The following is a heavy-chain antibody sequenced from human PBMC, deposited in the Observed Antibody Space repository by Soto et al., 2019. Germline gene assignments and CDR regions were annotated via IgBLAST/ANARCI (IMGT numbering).Heavy chain of an antibody. CDR2: INSDGSST. Sequence: EVQLVESGGGLVQPGGSLRLSCAASGFTFSSYWMHWVPQAPGTGLVWVSRINSDGSSTSYADSVKGRFTISRDNAKNTLYLQINSRGAEDTAVYYCGPLGFQHWGQGTLVTVSS. D-gene: IGHD7-27*01. CDR1: GFTFSSYW. V-gene: IGHV3-74*01. J-gene: IGHJ1*01. CDR3: GPLGFQH.